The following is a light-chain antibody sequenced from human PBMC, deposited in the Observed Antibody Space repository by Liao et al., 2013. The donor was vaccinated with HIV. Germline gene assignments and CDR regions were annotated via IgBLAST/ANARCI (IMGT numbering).Light chain of an antibody. V-gene: IGLV3-1*01. CDR2: QDS. J-gene: IGLJ2*01. CDR1: KLGAKY. Sequence: SYELTQPPSVSVSPGQTASITCSGDKLGAKYACWYQQKPGQSPVLVIYQDSRRPLGIPERFSGSNSENTGTLTISGTQAVDEAVYYCQAWDRVSALFGGGTKLTVL. CDR3: QAWDRVSAL.